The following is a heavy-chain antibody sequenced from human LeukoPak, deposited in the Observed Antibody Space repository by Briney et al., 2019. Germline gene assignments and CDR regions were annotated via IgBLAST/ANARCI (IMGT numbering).Heavy chain of an antibody. CDR2: INPSGGGT. J-gene: IGHJ4*02. Sequence: ASVKVSCKASGYTFNNYYMYWVRQAPGQGLEWMGMINPSGGGTSYAQKFQGRVTMARDTSTRTVYMEVSSLKPEDTAVYYCARQGAYSSAIGMGYWGQGTLVTVSS. CDR3: ARQGAYSSAIGMGY. D-gene: IGHD6-19*01. V-gene: IGHV1-46*02. CDR1: GYTFNNYY.